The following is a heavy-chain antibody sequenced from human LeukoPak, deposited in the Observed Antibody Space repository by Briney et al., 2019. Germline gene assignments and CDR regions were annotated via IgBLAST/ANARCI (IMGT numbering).Heavy chain of an antibody. CDR1: SISISGHY. CDR3: ARSNDYDFSTFDP. CDR2: IHYSGLT. Sequence: SETLSLTCTVSSISISGHYCSWIRQSPGKGLEWIGYIHYSGLTNYSPSLKSRVTISLDTSKNQFSLKLSSVTAADTAVYYCARSNDYDFSTFDPWGQGTLVTVSS. V-gene: IGHV4-59*11. J-gene: IGHJ5*02. D-gene: IGHD3-3*01.